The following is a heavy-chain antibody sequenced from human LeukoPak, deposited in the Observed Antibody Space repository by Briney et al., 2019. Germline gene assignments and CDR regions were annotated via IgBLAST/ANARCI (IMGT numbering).Heavy chain of an antibody. CDR3: ASGIVVVVAAPSY. J-gene: IGHJ4*02. CDR2: IYHSGST. V-gene: IGHV4-39*07. D-gene: IGHD2-15*01. Sequence: SETLSLTCTVSGGSISSSSYYWGWIRQPPGKGLEWIGSIYHSGSTYYNPSLKSRVTISVDTSKNQFSLKLSSVTAADTAVYYCASGIVVVVAAPSYWGQGTLVTVSS. CDR1: GGSISSSSYY.